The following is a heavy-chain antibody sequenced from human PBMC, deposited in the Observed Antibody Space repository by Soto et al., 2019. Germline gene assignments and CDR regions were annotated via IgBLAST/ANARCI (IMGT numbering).Heavy chain of an antibody. J-gene: IGHJ4*02. CDR1: VGSMTSSRDY. Sequence: SYSMSISCTVSVGSMTSSRDYLGWISQPPGKGLEWIGSIYYSGSTYYNPSLKSRVTISVDTSKNQFSLKLSSVTAADTAVYYCASNRITIFGVVILVMYLDYWGKGTLVTVSS. CDR3: ASNRITIFGVVILVMYLDY. CDR2: IYYSGST. D-gene: IGHD3-3*01. V-gene: IGHV4-39*01.